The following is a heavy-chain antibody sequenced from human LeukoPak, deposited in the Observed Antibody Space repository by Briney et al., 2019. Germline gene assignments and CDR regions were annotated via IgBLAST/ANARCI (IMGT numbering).Heavy chain of an antibody. CDR1: GYTFTGYY. CDR3: ARPNDYSHYHYGMDV. J-gene: IGHJ6*02. CDR2: INPSGGST. Sequence: GASVKVSCKASGYTFTGYYMHWVRQAPGQGLEWMGIINPSGGSTSYARKFQGRVTMTRDTSTSIVYLELSSLRSEDTAVYYCARPNDYSHYHYGMDVWGQGTTVTVSS. V-gene: IGHV1-46*01. D-gene: IGHD4-11*01.